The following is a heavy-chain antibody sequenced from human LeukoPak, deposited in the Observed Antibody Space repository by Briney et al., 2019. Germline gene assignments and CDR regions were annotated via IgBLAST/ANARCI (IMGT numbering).Heavy chain of an antibody. CDR2: IWYDGSNK. CDR1: GFTFSSYG. Sequence: GGSLRLSCAASGFTFSSYGMHWVRQAPGKGLEWVAVIWYDGSNKYYADSVKGRFTISRDNSKNTLYLQMNSLRAEDTAVYYCASQGRGYCSSTSCFRWGQGTLVTVSS. V-gene: IGHV3-33*01. J-gene: IGHJ4*02. CDR3: ASQGRGYCSSTSCFR. D-gene: IGHD2-2*01.